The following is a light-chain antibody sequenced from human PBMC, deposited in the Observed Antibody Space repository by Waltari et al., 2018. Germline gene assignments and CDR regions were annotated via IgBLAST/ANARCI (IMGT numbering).Light chain of an antibody. J-gene: IGLJ2*01. CDR1: SSNIGSNY. Sequence: QSMLTQSPSTSGTPGQRVTISCSGSSSNIGSNYVYWYQQLPGTAPKLLVYRDNQRSSGVPDRFSGSKSGTSASLAISGLRSEDEANYLCAIWDDSLSGVVFGGGTKLTVL. CDR2: RDN. V-gene: IGLV1-47*01. CDR3: AIWDDSLSGVV.